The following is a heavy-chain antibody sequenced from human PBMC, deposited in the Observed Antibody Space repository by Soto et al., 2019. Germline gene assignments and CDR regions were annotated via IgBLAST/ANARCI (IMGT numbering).Heavy chain of an antibody. V-gene: IGHV3-30*18. J-gene: IGHJ6*03. Sequence: GGSLRLSCAASGFTFSSYGMHWVRQAPGKGLEWVAVISYDGSNKYYADSVKGRFTISRDNSKNTLYLQMNSLRAEDTAVYYCAKGVADYDILTGYVYYYYYMDVWGKGTTVTVSS. CDR2: ISYDGSNK. D-gene: IGHD3-9*01. CDR1: GFTFSSYG. CDR3: AKGVADYDILTGYVYYYYYMDV.